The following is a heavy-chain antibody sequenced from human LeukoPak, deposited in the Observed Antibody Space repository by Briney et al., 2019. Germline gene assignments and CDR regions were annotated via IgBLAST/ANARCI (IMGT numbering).Heavy chain of an antibody. J-gene: IGHJ3*02. V-gene: IGHV4-34*01. CDR1: GGSFSGYY. CDR2: INHSGST. D-gene: IGHD6-6*01. CDR3: ARDGFGMAARGGDAFDI. Sequence: SETLSLTCAVYGGSFSGYYWSWIRQPPGKGLEWIGEINHSGSTNYNPSLKSRVTISVDTSKNQFSLKLSSVTAADTAVYYCARDGFGMAARGGDAFDIWGQGTMVTVSS.